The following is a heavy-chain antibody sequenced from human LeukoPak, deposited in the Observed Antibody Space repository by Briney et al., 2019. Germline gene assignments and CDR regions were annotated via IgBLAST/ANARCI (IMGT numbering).Heavy chain of an antibody. CDR3: ARLTRLSTSPDRYYLDY. D-gene: IGHD6-6*01. Sequence: SETLSLTCTVSGDSTSGYYWSWIRQPPGKGLEWIGYIYTSGGTNYIPSLKGRVTISIDTSKNQFSLKLSSVTAADSAVYYCARLTRLSTSPDRYYLDYWGQGTLVTVSS. V-gene: IGHV4-4*09. CDR1: GDSTSGYY. J-gene: IGHJ4*02. CDR2: IYTSGGT.